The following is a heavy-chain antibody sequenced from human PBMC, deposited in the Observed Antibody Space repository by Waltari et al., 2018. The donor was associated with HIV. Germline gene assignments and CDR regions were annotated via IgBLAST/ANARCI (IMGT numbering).Heavy chain of an antibody. D-gene: IGHD3-22*01. J-gene: IGHJ4*02. CDR2: IYYSGST. CDR3: ARAVYYYDSSCYFDY. V-gene: IGHV4-39*01. Sequence: QLQLQESGPGLVKPSETLSLTCTVSGGSISSSSYYWGWIRTPPGKGLEWIGSIYYSGSTYYNPSLKSRVTISVDTSKNQFSLKLSSVTAADTAVYYCARAVYYYDSSCYFDYWGQGTLVTVSS. CDR1: GGSISSSSYY.